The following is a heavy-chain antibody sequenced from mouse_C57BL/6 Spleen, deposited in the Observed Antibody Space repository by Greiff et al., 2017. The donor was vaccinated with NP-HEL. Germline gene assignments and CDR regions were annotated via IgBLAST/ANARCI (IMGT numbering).Heavy chain of an antibody. Sequence: EVNLVESGGGLVQPKGSLKLSCAASGFSFNTYAMNWVRQAPGKGLEWVARIRSKSNNYATYYADSVKDRFTISRDDSESMLYLQMNNLKTEDTAMYYCVKSYSNFFAYWGQGTLVTVSA. CDR1: GFSFNTYA. D-gene: IGHD2-5*01. J-gene: IGHJ3*01. V-gene: IGHV10-1*01. CDR3: VKSYSNFFAY. CDR2: IRSKSNNYAT.